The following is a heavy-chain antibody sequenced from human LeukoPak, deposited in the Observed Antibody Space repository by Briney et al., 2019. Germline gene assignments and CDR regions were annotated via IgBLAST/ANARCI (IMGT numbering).Heavy chain of an antibody. CDR1: GGSISSYY. D-gene: IGHD5-12*01. Sequence: SETLPLTCTVSGGSISSYYWSWIRQPPGKGLEWIGYIYYSGSTNYNPSLKSRVTISVDTSKNQFPLKLSSVTAADTAVYYCASHRDIVANFDYWGQGTLVTVSS. CDR2: IYYSGST. V-gene: IGHV4-59*01. J-gene: IGHJ4*02. CDR3: ASHRDIVANFDY.